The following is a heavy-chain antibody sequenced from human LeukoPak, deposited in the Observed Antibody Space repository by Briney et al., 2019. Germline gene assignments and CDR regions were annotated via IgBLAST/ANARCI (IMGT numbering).Heavy chain of an antibody. Sequence: GGSLRLSCEAAGFPFSNYWMHWVRQVPGKGLVWVSRINSDGSSRTCADSVKGRFTISRDNAKNRLYLQMNSLRAEDTAVYYCASSPSANYYDTSGALGYWGQGTLVTVSS. CDR2: INSDGSSR. V-gene: IGHV3-74*01. D-gene: IGHD3-22*01. CDR3: ASSPSANYYDTSGALGY. CDR1: GFPFSNYW. J-gene: IGHJ4*02.